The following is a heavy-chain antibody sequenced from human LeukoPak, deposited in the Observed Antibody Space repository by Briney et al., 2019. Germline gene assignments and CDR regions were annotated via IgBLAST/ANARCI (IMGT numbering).Heavy chain of an antibody. CDR3: ARRDLYYDFWSGFDY. CDR2: ISSSSSTI. CDR1: GFTFSSYS. D-gene: IGHD3-3*01. V-gene: IGHV3-48*01. J-gene: IGHJ4*02. Sequence: GGSLRLSCAASGFTFSSYSMNWVRQAPGKGLEWVSYISSSSSTIHYADSVKGRFTISRDNAKNSLYLQMNSLRAEDTAVYYCARRDLYYDFWSGFDYWGQGTLVTVSS.